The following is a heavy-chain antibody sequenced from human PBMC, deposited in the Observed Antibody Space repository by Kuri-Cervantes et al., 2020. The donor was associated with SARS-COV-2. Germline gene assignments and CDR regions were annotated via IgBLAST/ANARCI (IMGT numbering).Heavy chain of an antibody. V-gene: IGHV3-74*01. CDR3: ARDLRERPDY. D-gene: IGHD3-16*01. CDR1: GFTFSNAW. CDR2: INLDGSIT. J-gene: IGHJ4*02. Sequence: GESLKISCEASGFTFSNAWMSWVRQAPNKGLVWVSGINLDGSITNYADSVKGRFTISRDNAKNTVFLQMNSLRVEDTALYYCARDLRERPDYWGQGTLVTVSS.